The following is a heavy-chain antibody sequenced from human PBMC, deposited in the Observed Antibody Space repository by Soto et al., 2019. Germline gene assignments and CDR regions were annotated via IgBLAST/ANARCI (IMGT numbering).Heavy chain of an antibody. CDR3: ARGTRSTVMPMAHFDY. CDR1: GDSISSYY. V-gene: IGHV4-59*12. Sequence: PSETLSLTCTVSGDSISSYYWSWIRQPPGKGLEWIGYIYYSGSTNYNPSLKSRVTISVDTSKNQFSLKLSSVTAADTAVYYCARGTRSTVMPMAHFDYWAHGTLVTVSS. CDR2: IYYSGST. D-gene: IGHD4-4*01. J-gene: IGHJ4*01.